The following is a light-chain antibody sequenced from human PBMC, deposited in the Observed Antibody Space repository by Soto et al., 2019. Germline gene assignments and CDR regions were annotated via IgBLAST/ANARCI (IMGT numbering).Light chain of an antibody. V-gene: IGKV1-5*01. CDR1: QSISSW. CDR2: DAS. J-gene: IGKJ2*01. CDR3: QQYNSYSYT. Sequence: DIQMTQSPSTLSASVGDRVTVTCRASQSISSWLAWYQQKPGKAPKVLIYDASSLESGVPSRFSGSGSGTEFTLTISSXQPDDFATYHCQQYNSYSYTFGQGTKVDIK.